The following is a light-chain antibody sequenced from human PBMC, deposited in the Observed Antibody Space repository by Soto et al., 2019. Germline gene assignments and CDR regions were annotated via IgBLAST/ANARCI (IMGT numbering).Light chain of an antibody. CDR3: QQYNAYYS. CDR1: QDISRW. CDR2: DVS. V-gene: IGKV1-5*01. J-gene: IGKJ2*03. Sequence: DIQMTQSPPTLPASAGDRVTITCRASQDISRWLAWYQQKPGKAPELLIYDVSTLQSGVPSRFSGTGSGTEFTRTISSLQPEYFATYYCQQYNAYYSFGQGTKVEIK.